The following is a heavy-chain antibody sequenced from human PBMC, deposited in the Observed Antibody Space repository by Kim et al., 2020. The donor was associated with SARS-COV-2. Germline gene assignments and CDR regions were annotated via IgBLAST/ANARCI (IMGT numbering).Heavy chain of an antibody. CDR2: INQHGSET. J-gene: IGHJ4*02. CDR1: GFTFTSFW. V-gene: IGHV3-7*01. Sequence: GGSLRLSCAASGFTFTSFWMSWVRQAPGKGLEWVANINQHGSETKYVDSVKGRFTISRDNAKDSVYLQMNNLRAEDRAVYYCARDAGAQGWTDGFYYWGPGTLVTVSS. CDR3: ARDAGAQGWTDGFYY. D-gene: IGHD2-15*01.